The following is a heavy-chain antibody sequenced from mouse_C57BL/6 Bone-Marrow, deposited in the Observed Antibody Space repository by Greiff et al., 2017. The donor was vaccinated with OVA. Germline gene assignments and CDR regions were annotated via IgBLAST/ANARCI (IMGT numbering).Heavy chain of an antibody. CDR1: GYTFTSYW. J-gene: IGHJ1*03. D-gene: IGHD2-5*01. V-gene: IGHV1-61*01. CDR3: ARGYYSNYWYFDV. Sequence: VQLQQPGAELVRPGSSVKLSCKASGYTFTSYWMDWVKQRPGQGLEWIGNIYPSDSETHYNQKFKDKATLTVDKSSSTAYMQLSSLTSEDSAVYYCARGYYSNYWYFDVWGTGTTVTVSS. CDR2: IYPSDSET.